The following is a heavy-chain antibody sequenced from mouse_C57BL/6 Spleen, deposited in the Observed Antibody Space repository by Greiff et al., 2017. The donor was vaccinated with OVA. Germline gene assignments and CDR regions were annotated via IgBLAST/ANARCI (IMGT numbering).Heavy chain of an antibody. CDR1: GFTFSDYG. D-gene: IGHD3-2*02. CDR3: ASPRLDSSGYEDYYAMDY. Sequence: EVQLKESGGGLVKPGGSLKLSCAASGFTFSDYGMHWVRQAPEKGLAWVAYISSGSSTIYYADTVKGRFTISRDNAKNTLFLQMTSLRSEDTAMYYCASPRLDSSGYEDYYAMDYWGQGTSVTVSS. CDR2: ISSGSSTI. V-gene: IGHV5-17*01. J-gene: IGHJ4*01.